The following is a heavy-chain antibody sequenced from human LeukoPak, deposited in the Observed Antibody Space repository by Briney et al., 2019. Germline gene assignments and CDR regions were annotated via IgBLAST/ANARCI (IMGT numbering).Heavy chain of an antibody. Sequence: GGSLRLSCAASGFTFSNAWMSWVRQAPGKGLEWVGRIKSKTDGGTTDYAAPVKGRFTISRDDSKNTLYLQMNSLKTEDTAVYYCTTDNEGRYFDWLYTPAAFDIWGQGTMVTVSS. D-gene: IGHD3-9*01. V-gene: IGHV3-15*01. J-gene: IGHJ3*02. CDR2: IKSKTDGGTT. CDR3: TTDNEGRYFDWLYTPAAFDI. CDR1: GFTFSNAW.